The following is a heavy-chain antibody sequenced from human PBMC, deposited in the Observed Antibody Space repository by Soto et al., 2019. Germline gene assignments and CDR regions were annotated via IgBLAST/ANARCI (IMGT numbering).Heavy chain of an antibody. CDR1: GGSINSGGYS. D-gene: IGHD5-12*01. V-gene: IGHV4-30-2*01. CDR3: ASVATIGTIDY. J-gene: IGHJ4*02. Sequence: SETLSLTCTVSGGSINSGGYSWTWIRQPPGKGLEWIGFIYHTGTTYYNPSLKSRVTISVDRSKNQFSLKLNSVTAADTAVYYCASVATIGTIDYWAQGPLVTVSS. CDR2: IYHTGTT.